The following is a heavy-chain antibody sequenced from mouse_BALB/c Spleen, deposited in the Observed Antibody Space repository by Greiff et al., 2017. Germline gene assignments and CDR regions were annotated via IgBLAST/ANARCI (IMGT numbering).Heavy chain of an antibody. CDR2: INPSNGGT. V-gene: IGHV1S16*01. CDR1: GYTFTSYY. J-gene: IGHJ3*01. CDR3: TIYGNYLAWFAY. D-gene: IGHD2-1*01. Sequence: VQLQESGAELVKPGASVKLSCKASGYTFTSYYMYWVKQRPGQGLEWIGEINPSNGGTNFNEKFKSKATLTVDKSSSTAYMQLSSLTSEDSAVYYCTIYGNYLAWFAYWGQGTLVTVSA.